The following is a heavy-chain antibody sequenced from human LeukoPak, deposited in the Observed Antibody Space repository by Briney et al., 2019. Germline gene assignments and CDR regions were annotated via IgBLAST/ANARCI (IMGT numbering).Heavy chain of an antibody. CDR3: AKAPVTTCRGAYCYPFDY. CDR2: IRYDGSNK. Sequence: GGSLRLSCAASGFTFSSYGMHWVRQAPGKGLEWVAFIRYDGSNKYYADSVKGRFTISRDNSKNTLFLQMNRLRPEDAAVYYCAKAPVTTCRGAYCYPFDYWGQGTLVTVSS. CDR1: GFTFSSYG. D-gene: IGHD2-21*01. V-gene: IGHV3-30*02. J-gene: IGHJ4*02.